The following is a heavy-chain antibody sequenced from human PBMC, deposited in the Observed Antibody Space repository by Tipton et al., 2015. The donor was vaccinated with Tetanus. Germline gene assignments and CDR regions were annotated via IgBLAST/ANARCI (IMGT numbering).Heavy chain of an antibody. CDR2: ISVRGSHT. J-gene: IGHJ5*02. CDR3: AKDPASRGWFDP. CDR1: GFTFSNYA. Sequence: SLRLSCVASGFTFSNYAFNWVRQAPGKGLEWVSGISVRGSHTYYADPVKGRFSISRDNSKNTVYLQMNSLRDEDTAVYYCAKDPASRGWFDPWGQGTLVSVSS. V-gene: IGHV3-23*01.